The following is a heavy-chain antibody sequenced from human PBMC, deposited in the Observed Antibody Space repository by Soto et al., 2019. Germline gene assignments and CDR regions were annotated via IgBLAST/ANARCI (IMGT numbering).Heavy chain of an antibody. CDR2: SKSELGGGTR. CDR3: ATGDIVEVPAAHDGF. J-gene: IGHJ4*02. D-gene: IGHD2-2*01. Sequence: EVQLVESGGGLVKPGGSLTLSCAASGFTFSRDWMNWVRQTPGKGLEWVGLSKSELGGGTRDYAAPVKGRFTISRDDSKNTLYLQMNSLKTEDTAVYYCATGDIVEVPAAHDGFWGQGTLVTVSS. V-gene: IGHV3-15*07. CDR1: GFTFSRDW.